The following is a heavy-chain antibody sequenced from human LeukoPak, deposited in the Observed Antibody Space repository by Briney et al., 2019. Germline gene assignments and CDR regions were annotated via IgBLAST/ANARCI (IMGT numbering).Heavy chain of an antibody. CDR1: GFTFSSYE. D-gene: IGHD6-13*01. J-gene: IGHJ4*02. CDR2: ISGSGSSR. Sequence: GGSLRLSCSASGFTFSSYEMNWVRQAPGKGLEGVSYISGSGSSRYYADSVKGRFTISRDNTRNSLYLQMDSLRAEDTALYYCARVEQQLVRGYWGQGTLVTVSS. CDR3: ARVEQQLVRGY. V-gene: IGHV3-48*03.